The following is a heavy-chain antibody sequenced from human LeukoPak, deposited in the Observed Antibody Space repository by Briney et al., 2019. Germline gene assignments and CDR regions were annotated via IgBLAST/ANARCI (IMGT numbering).Heavy chain of an antibody. CDR2: IYHSGST. CDR3: ARLYILTGYYSWDY. V-gene: IGHV4-4*02. J-gene: IGHJ4*02. D-gene: IGHD3-9*01. Sequence: SGTLSLTCAISGGSISSSNWWSWVRQPPGKGLEWIGEIYHSGSTNYNPSLKSRVTILVDKSKNQFSLKLSSVTAADTAVYYCARLYILTGYYSWDYWGQGTLVTVSS. CDR1: GGSISSSNW.